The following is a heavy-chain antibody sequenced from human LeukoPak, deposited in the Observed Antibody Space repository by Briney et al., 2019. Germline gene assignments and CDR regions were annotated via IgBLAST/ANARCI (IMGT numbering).Heavy chain of an antibody. CDR2: ISGSGGST. V-gene: IGHV3-23*01. Sequence: GGSLRLSCAASGFTLSSYAMSWVRQAPGKGLEWVSAISGSGGSTYYADSVKGRFTISRDNSKNTLYLQMNSLRAEDTAVYYCAKSKERYSYPDPLRFDYWGQGTLVTVSS. J-gene: IGHJ4*02. CDR3: AKSKERYSYPDPLRFDY. CDR1: GFTLSSYA. D-gene: IGHD2-15*01.